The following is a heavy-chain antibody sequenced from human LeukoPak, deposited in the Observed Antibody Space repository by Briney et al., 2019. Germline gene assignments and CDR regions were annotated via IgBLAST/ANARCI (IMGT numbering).Heavy chain of an antibody. J-gene: IGHJ4*02. Sequence: SETLSLTCTVSSASITSSPYFWGWIRQSPGKGLEWIGSISYSGTTYYNPSLKSRVTIDTSKNQFSLKLNSVTAADTAVFYCAANSADYNTLGSSYKVWGQGTLVTVSS. CDR3: AANSADYNTLGSSYKV. D-gene: IGHD3-10*01. CDR2: ISYSGTT. CDR1: SASITSSPYF. V-gene: IGHV4-39*01.